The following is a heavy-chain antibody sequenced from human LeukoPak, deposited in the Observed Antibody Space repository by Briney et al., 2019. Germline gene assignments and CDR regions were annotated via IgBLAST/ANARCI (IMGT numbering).Heavy chain of an antibody. D-gene: IGHD1-26*01. CDR3: VKDKVPDGRWEIDY. Sequence: GGSLRLSCAASGFTFTTYTMSWVRQAPEKGLEWVSGITGGGSKYYADSVKGRFTISRDNSENTVFLQMNSLRVEDTGIYYCVKDKVPDGRWEIDYLGQGTLVTVSS. V-gene: IGHV3-23*01. J-gene: IGHJ4*02. CDR1: GFTFTTYT. CDR2: ITGGGSK.